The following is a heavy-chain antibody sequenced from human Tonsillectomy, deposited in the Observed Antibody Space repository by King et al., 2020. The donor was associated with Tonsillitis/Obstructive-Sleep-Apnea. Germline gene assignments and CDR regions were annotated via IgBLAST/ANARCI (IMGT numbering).Heavy chain of an antibody. CDR2: IYYSGST. CDR1: GDSISSSSYY. V-gene: IGHV4-39*01. Sequence: QLQESGPGLVKPSETLSLTCTVSGDSISSSSYYWGWIRQPPGKGLEWIGSIYYSGSTYYNPSLKSRVTISVDTSKNQFSLKLRSVTAADAAVYYCARPVLDFWSCYYILDYWGQGTLVTVSS. J-gene: IGHJ4*02. CDR3: ARPVLDFWSCYYILDY. D-gene: IGHD3-3*01.